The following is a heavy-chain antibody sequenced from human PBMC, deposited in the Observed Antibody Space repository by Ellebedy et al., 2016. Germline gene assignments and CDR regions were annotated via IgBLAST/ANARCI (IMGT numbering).Heavy chain of an antibody. D-gene: IGHD6-13*01. CDR2: IIPIFGTA. Sequence: ASVKVSCKASGYTFTRYAMNWLRQAPGQGLEWMGGIIPIFGTANYAQKFQGRVTVTADESTSTAYMELSSLRSEDTAVYYCARIQYSSSWSPKYYFDYWGQGTLVTVSS. CDR3: ARIQYSSSWSPKYYFDY. V-gene: IGHV1-69*13. CDR1: GYTFTRYA. J-gene: IGHJ4*02.